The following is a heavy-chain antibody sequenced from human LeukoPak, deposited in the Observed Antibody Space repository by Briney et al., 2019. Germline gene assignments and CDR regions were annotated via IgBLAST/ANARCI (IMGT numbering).Heavy chain of an antibody. CDR3: ARDGSSGWDNDAFDI. V-gene: IGHV4-38-2*02. Sequence: SETLSLTCTVSGYSISSVNYWGWIRQPPGKGLEWIGSISHGGSTYHNPSLKSRVTISVDTSKNQFSLKLSSVTAADTAMYYCARDGSSGWDNDAFDIWGQGTMVTVSS. D-gene: IGHD6-19*01. CDR1: GYSISSVNY. J-gene: IGHJ3*02. CDR2: ISHGGST.